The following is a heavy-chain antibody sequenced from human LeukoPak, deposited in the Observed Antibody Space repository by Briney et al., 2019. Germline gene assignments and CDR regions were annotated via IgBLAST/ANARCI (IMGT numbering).Heavy chain of an antibody. J-gene: IGHJ4*02. CDR1: GFTFSTYA. V-gene: IGHV3-48*04. CDR2: ISSSSGAI. CDR3: AREKAGPRGGFDY. Sequence: GGSLRLSCEASGFTFSTYAMNWVRQAPGKGLEWVSYISSSSGAIYYADSVKGRFTISRDNAKNSLYLQMHSLGAEDTAVYYCAREKAGPRGGFDYWGQGTLVTVSS. D-gene: IGHD6-19*01.